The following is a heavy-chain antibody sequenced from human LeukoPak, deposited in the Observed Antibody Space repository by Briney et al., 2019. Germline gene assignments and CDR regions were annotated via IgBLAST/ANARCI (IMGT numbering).Heavy chain of an antibody. V-gene: IGHV3-48*01. J-gene: IGHJ4*02. CDR3: ARGSYDSSGYYSGGGARADC. CDR2: ISSSSVTI. D-gene: IGHD3-22*01. CDR1: GFTFSTYS. Sequence: PGGSLRLSCAASGFTFSTYSMNWVRQAPGKGLEWVSYISSSSVTIYYAGSVRGRFTISRDNAKNSLYLQMNSLRAEDTAVYYCARGSYDSSGYYSGGGARADCWGRGTLVTVSS.